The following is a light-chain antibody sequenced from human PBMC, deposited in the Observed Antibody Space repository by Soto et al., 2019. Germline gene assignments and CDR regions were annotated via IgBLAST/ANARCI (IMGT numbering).Light chain of an antibody. CDR1: QSVSNDF. CDR2: GAS. CDR3: QQYGSSHPRT. V-gene: IGKV3-20*01. J-gene: IGKJ1*01. Sequence: EIVLTQSPGILSLSPGARATLSCRASQSVSNDFLAWYQQKPGQAPRLLIYGASTRATDVPDRFSGSGSGADFTLSISRLEPEDFAVYYCQQYGSSHPRTFGQGTKVEMK.